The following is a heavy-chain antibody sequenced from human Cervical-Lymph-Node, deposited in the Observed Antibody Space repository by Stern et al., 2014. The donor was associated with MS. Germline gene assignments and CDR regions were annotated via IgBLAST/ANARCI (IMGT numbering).Heavy chain of an antibody. CDR3: ARQRYFDY. Sequence: EVQLVESGPEVKRPGESLKISCQASGYTFTSYWIGWVRQMPGQGLEWIAIIFPGGSDIRYSPSFQGQVTISAEKSSSTAYLQWNNLKASDTAIYYCARQRYFDYWGQGTLVTVSS. V-gene: IGHV5-51*01. J-gene: IGHJ4*02. CDR2: IFPGGSDI. CDR1: GYTFTSYW.